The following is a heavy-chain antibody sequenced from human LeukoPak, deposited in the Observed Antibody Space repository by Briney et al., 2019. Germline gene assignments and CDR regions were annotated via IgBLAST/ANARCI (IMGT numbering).Heavy chain of an antibody. Sequence: SETLSLTCTVSGDSTSSYYWSWIRQPAGKGLEWIGRIYTSGTTSYNPSLKSRVTMSVDTSKNQFSLKLNSVTATDTAVYYCARGSHYGSGRPFDYWGQGTLVTVSS. CDR2: IYTSGTT. J-gene: IGHJ4*02. CDR1: GDSTSSYY. D-gene: IGHD3-10*01. V-gene: IGHV4-4*07. CDR3: ARGSHYGSGRPFDY.